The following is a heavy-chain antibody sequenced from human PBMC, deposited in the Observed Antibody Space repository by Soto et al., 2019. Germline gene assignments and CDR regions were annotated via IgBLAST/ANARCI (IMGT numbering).Heavy chain of an antibody. CDR2: IYHSGST. D-gene: IGHD1-7*01. CDR3: ARSRPNWNYRHFDY. CDR1: GGSISSSNW. V-gene: IGHV4-4*02. J-gene: IGHJ4*02. Sequence: LSLTFAVSGGSISSSNWWSWVRQPPGKGLEWIGEIYHSGSTNYNPSLKSRVTISVGKSKNQFPLKLSSVTAADTAVYYCARSRPNWNYRHFDYWGQGTLVTVSS.